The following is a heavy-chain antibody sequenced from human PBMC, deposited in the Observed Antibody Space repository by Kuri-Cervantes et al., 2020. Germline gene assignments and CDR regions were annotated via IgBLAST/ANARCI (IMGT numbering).Heavy chain of an antibody. CDR1: GFTFDDYA. CDR2: LSSSGDST. D-gene: IGHD3-16*02. J-gene: IGHJ4*02. V-gene: IGHV3-23*01. CDR3: STGYLRLGELSLGRLTDY. Sequence: GESLKISCAASGFTFDDYAMHWVRQAPGKGLEWVSGLSSSGDSTYYADSVKGRFTIFRDNSKNTLFLQMNSLKTEDTAVYYCSTGYLRLGELSLGRLTDYWGQGTLVTVSS.